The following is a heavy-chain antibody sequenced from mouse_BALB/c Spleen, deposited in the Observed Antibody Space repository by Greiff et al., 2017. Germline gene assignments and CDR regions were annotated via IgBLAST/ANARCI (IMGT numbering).Heavy chain of an antibody. CDR1: GFTFSSYG. CDR2: INSNGGST. Sequence: EVQLVESGGGLVQPGGSLKLSCAASGFTFSSYGMSWVRQTPDKRLELVATINSNGGSTYYPDSVKGRFTISRDNAKNTLYLQMSSLKSEDTAMYYCASDGGPYYYAMDYWGQGTSVTVSS. CDR3: ASDGGPYYYAMDY. D-gene: IGHD3-3*01. J-gene: IGHJ4*01. V-gene: IGHV5-6-3*01.